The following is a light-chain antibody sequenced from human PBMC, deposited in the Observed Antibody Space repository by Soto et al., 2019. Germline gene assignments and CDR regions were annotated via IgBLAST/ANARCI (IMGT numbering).Light chain of an antibody. CDR2: NNN. V-gene: IGLV1-44*01. CDR1: RSNIGSFT. J-gene: IGLJ2*01. CDR3: AACDDSLSGVV. Sequence: QSVLTQPPSASGTPGQRVTISCSGSRSNIGSFTVNWYQQLPESAPKLLIFNNNERPSGVPDRFSGSKSGTSASLAISGLQSDDEADYYCAACDDSLSGVVFGGGTQLTVL.